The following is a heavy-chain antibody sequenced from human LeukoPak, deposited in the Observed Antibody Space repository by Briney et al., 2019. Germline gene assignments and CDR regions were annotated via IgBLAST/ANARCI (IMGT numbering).Heavy chain of an antibody. CDR2: IYYSGST. J-gene: IGHJ6*02. Sequence: PSGTLSLTCTVSGGSISSYYWSWIRQPPGKGLEWIGYIYYSGSTNYNPSLKSRVTISVDTSKNQFSLKLSSVTAADTAVYYCARDVGDDFWSGYYTGPFMDVWGQGTTVTVSS. CDR3: ARDVGDDFWSGYYTGPFMDV. CDR1: GGSISSYY. D-gene: IGHD3-3*01. V-gene: IGHV4-59*01.